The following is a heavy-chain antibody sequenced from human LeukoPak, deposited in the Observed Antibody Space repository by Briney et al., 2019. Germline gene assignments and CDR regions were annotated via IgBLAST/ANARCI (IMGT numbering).Heavy chain of an antibody. CDR2: ISCSGGST. D-gene: IGHD3-3*01. CDR1: GFTFSSYA. V-gene: IGHV3-23*01. J-gene: IGHJ3*02. Sequence: PGGSLRLFCAASGFTFSSYAMSWVRHAPGKGLEWVSAISCSGGSTYYVDSVKGRFTISRDNSKNTLYLQMNSLRAEDTAVYYCAKDGGYYDFWSGYYLSDAFDIWGQGTMVTVSS. CDR3: AKDGGYYDFWSGYYLSDAFDI.